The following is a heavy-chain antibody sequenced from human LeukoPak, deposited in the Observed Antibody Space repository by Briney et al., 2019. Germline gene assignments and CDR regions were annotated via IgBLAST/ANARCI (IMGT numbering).Heavy chain of an antibody. D-gene: IGHD2-2*01. J-gene: IGHJ5*02. CDR1: GGSISSSSYY. CDR3: ARAMAVVPAARVNWFDP. Sequence: PSETLSLTCTVSGGSISSSSYYWGWIRQPPGKGLKWIGRIYYSGSTYYNPSLKSRVTISVDTSKNQFSLKLSSVTAADTAVYYCARAMAVVPAARVNWFDPWGQGTLVTVSS. V-gene: IGHV4-39*07. CDR2: IYYSGST.